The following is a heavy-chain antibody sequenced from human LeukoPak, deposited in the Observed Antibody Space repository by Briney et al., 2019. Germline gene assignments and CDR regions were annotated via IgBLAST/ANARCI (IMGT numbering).Heavy chain of an antibody. CDR1: GYTFTSYG. J-gene: IGHJ6*02. CDR3: ARSMVRGVIPGPMDV. Sequence: ASVTVSCKASGYTFTSYGISWVRQAPGQGLEWMGWISAYNGNTNYAQKLQGRVTMTTDTSTSTAYMELRSLRSDDTAVYYCARSMVRGVIPGPMDVWGQGTTVTVSS. V-gene: IGHV1-18*01. D-gene: IGHD3-10*01. CDR2: ISAYNGNT.